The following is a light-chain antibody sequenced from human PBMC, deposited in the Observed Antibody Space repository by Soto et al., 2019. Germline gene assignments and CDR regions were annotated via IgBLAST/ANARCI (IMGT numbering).Light chain of an antibody. CDR3: QEYSSYSSWT. V-gene: IGKV1-5*03. J-gene: IGKJ1*01. CDR2: KAS. Sequence: DIPMTQSPSTLSASVGDRVTITCRASQSISSWLAWYQQKPGKAPKLLIYKASSLESGVPSRFSGSESGTEFTLTISSLQPDDFATYFCQEYSSYSSWTFGQGTKVEIK. CDR1: QSISSW.